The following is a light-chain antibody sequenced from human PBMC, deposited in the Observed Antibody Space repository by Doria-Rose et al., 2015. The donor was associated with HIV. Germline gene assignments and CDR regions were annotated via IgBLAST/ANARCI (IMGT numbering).Light chain of an antibody. CDR3: QSYDSRLSVYV. V-gene: IGLV1-40*01. J-gene: IGLJ1*01. CDR1: SSNTGAGFD. Sequence: QSVLTQPPSVSGAPGQRVAISCTGSSSNTGAGFDVNWYQQFPRTAPKLLIHGNTNRPSGVTDRFSGSKSGTSASLAISGLRAEDEADYYCQSYDSRLSVYVFGTGTKVTVL. CDR2: GNT.